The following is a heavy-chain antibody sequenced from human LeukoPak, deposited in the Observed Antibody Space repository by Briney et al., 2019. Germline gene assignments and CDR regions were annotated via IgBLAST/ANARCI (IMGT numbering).Heavy chain of an antibody. J-gene: IGHJ6*04. CDR1: GGTFSSYA. CDR2: IIPIFGTA. V-gene: IGHV1-69*13. D-gene: IGHD2-15*01. Sequence: SVKVSCKASGGTFSSYAISWVRQAPGQGLEWMGGIIPIFGTANYAQKFQGRVTITADESTSTAYMELSSLRSEDTAVYYCAKDHLYCSGGSCYSYYYGMDVWGKGTTVTVSS. CDR3: AKDHLYCSGGSCYSYYYGMDV.